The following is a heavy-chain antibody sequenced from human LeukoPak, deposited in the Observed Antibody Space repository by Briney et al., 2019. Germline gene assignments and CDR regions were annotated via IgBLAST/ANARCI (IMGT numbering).Heavy chain of an antibody. V-gene: IGHV4-34*01. J-gene: IGHJ4*02. Sequence: PSETLSLTCTVSGGSISSYYWSWIRQPPGKGLEWIGEINHSGSTNYNPSLKSRVTISVDTSKNQFSLKLSSVTAADTAVYYCARGGLRYDSSGYHFDYWGQGTLVTVSS. CDR2: INHSGST. CDR1: GGSISSYY. D-gene: IGHD3-22*01. CDR3: ARGGLRYDSSGYHFDY.